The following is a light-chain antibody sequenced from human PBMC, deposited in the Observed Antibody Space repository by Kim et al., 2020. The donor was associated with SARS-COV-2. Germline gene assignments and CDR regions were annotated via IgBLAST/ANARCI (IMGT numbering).Light chain of an antibody. CDR1: HNIFTH. J-gene: IGKJ3*01. CDR2: DVS. CDR3: LQRSKCPIT. Sequence: PSAIAPTSASASHNIFTHLGWYQQKPGHAPKLVICDVSNRATGIPTRFSGSGSGTEFTLTISSLQPDDFADYYCLQRSKCPITFGAGTKVDIK. V-gene: IGKV3-11*01.